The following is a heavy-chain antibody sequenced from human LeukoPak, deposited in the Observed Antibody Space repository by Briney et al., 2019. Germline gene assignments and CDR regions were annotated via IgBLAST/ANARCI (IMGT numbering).Heavy chain of an antibody. Sequence: GGCLRLSCAASGCTFSGYAMHWVRQAPGKGLEWVAVISYDGSNKYYADSVKGRFTISRDNSKNMLYLQMNSLRAEDTAVYYCARDRGTTAGYYFDYWGQGTLVTVSS. CDR3: ARDRGTTAGYYFDY. D-gene: IGHD1-1*01. V-gene: IGHV3-30-3*01. CDR2: ISYDGSNK. J-gene: IGHJ4*02. CDR1: GCTFSGYA.